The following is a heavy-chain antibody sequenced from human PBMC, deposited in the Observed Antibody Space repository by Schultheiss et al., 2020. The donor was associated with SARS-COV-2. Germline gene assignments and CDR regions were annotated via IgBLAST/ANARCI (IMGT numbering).Heavy chain of an antibody. J-gene: IGHJ4*02. Sequence: SETLSLTCAVYGGSFSGYYWSWIRQPPGKGLEWIGEINHSGSTNYNPSLKSRVTISVDTSKNQFSLKLSSVTAADTAVYYCARGGESPLDYWGQGTLVTVSS. V-gene: IGHV4-34*01. D-gene: IGHD3-16*01. CDR1: GGSFSGYY. CDR3: ARGGESPLDY. CDR2: INHSGST.